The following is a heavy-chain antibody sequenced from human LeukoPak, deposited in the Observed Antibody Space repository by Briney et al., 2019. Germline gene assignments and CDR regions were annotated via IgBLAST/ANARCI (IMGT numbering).Heavy chain of an antibody. CDR3: ARQGYADFSSRPFDY. D-gene: IGHD4-17*01. CDR1: GGSISSGPYY. CDR2: IYYGENT. J-gene: IGHJ4*02. Sequence: SETLSLTCTVSGGSISSGPYYWGWIRQPPGEGLEWIGNIYYGENTYYNPSLKSRVTISIDTSKNQFYLKLSSVTAADTAVYYCARQGYADFSSRPFDYWGQGTLVTVSS. V-gene: IGHV4-39*01.